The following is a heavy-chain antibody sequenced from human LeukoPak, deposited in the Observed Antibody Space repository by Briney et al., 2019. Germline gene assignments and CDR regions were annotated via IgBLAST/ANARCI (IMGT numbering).Heavy chain of an antibody. J-gene: IGHJ6*04. CDR3: ARGIAAAGPLYYSYHGMDV. Sequence: SVKVSCKASGGTFSSYAISWVRQAPGQGLEWMGGIIPIFGTANYAQKFQGRVTITADKSTSTAYMELSSLRSEDTAVYYCARGIAAAGPLYYSYHGMDVWGKGTTVTVSS. CDR1: GGTFSSYA. CDR2: IIPIFGTA. V-gene: IGHV1-69*06. D-gene: IGHD6-13*01.